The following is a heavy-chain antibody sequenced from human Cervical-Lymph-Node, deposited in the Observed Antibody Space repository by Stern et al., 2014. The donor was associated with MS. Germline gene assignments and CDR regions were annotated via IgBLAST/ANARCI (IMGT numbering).Heavy chain of an antibody. V-gene: IGHV4-31*03. CDR3: ARDWSGSSIHLAPAYGGHIRFDP. Sequence: QVQLQESGPGLVKPSQTLSLTCTVSGDSISSGGYYWSWIRQYPGKGLEWIGYIHYSGATFYNPSLKSRVIISLDTSKNQFSLSLSSVTAADTAIYYCARDWSGSSIHLAPAYGGHIRFDPWGQGTLVTVSS. CDR1: GDSISSGGYY. J-gene: IGHJ5*02. CDR2: IHYSGAT. D-gene: IGHD3-16*01.